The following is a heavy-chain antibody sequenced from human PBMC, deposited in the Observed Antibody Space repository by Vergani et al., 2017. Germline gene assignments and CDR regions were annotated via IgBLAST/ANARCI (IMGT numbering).Heavy chain of an antibody. V-gene: IGHV4-34*01. J-gene: IGHJ4*02. CDR3: ARRPGWLRPGASYYFDY. CDR1: GGSFSGYY. Sequence: QVQLQQWGAGLLKPSETLSLTCAVSGGSFSGYYWSWIRQPPGKGLEWIGEINHSGSTNYNPSLKSRVTISVDTSKNQFTLKLSSVTAADTAVYYCARRPGWLRPGASYYFDYWGQGTLVTVSS. D-gene: IGHD5-12*01. CDR2: INHSGST.